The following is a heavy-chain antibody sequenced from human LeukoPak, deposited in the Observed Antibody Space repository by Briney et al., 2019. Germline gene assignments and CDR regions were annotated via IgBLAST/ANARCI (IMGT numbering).Heavy chain of an antibody. CDR1: GFTFSGSA. Sequence: GGSLRLSCAASGFTFSGSAMHWVRQASGKGLEWVGRIRSKANSYATAYAASVKGRFTISRDDSKNTAYRQMNSLKTEDTAVYYCLRSDDAFDIWGQGTMVTVSS. CDR3: LRSDDAFDI. V-gene: IGHV3-73*01. D-gene: IGHD5-12*01. J-gene: IGHJ3*02. CDR2: IRSKANSYAT.